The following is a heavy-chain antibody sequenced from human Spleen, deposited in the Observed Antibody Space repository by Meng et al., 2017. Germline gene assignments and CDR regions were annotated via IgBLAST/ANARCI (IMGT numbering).Heavy chain of an antibody. CDR3: ARRRLYDFWSGSTPFDY. V-gene: IGHV4-34*02. Sequence: VNLQPWGAGRLTPSWTLSLTGGGYGGSFSDSSWSWIRQPPGKGLEWIGEINHSGATNYNPSLKSRVTISVDTSKNQFSLKLNSVTAADTAIYYCARRRLYDFWSGSTPFDYWGQGTLVTVSS. D-gene: IGHD3-3*01. J-gene: IGHJ4*02. CDR2: INHSGAT. CDR1: GGSFSDSS.